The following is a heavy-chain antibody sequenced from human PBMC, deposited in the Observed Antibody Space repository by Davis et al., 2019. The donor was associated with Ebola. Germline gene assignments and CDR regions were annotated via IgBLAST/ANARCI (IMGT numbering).Heavy chain of an antibody. CDR2: INHSGST. CDR1: GGSFSGYY. V-gene: IGHV4-34*01. J-gene: IGHJ5*02. Sequence: PSETLSLTCAVYGGSFSGYYWSWIRQPPGKGLEWIGEINHSGSTNYNPSLKSRVTISVDTSKNQFSLKLSSVTAADTAVYYCARGRPSYSRFDPWGQGTLVTVSS. CDR3: ARGRPSYSRFDP. D-gene: IGHD2-15*01.